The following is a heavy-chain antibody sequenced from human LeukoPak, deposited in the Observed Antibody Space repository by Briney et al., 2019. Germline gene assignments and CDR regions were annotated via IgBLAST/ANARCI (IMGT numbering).Heavy chain of an antibody. D-gene: IGHD6-6*01. CDR2: ISYDGSNK. CDR3: ARAGVAARPRYYYMDV. J-gene: IGHJ6*03. V-gene: IGHV3-30*03. Sequence: GRSLRLSCAASGFTFSSYGMHWVRQAPGKGLEWVAVISYDGSNKYYADSVKGRFTISRDNSKNTLYLQMNSLRAEDTAVYYCARAGVAARPRYYYMDVWGKGTTVTVSS. CDR1: GFTFSSYG.